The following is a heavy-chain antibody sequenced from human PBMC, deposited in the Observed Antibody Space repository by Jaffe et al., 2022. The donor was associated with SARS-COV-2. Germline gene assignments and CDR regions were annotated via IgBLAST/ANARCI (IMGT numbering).Heavy chain of an antibody. J-gene: IGHJ4*02. CDR1: GYTFKGYH. D-gene: IGHD5-12*01. CDR2: INPNSGGT. CDR3: ARDGDNVYDYFPPEH. V-gene: IGHV1-2*06. Sequence: QVQLVQSGAEVKKPGASVKVSCKASGYTFKGYHMHWVRQAPGQGLEWMGRINPNSGGTNYAQKFQGRVTMTRDTSITTAYMVLDRLTSDDTAVYFCARDGDNVYDYFPPEHWGQGTLLTISS.